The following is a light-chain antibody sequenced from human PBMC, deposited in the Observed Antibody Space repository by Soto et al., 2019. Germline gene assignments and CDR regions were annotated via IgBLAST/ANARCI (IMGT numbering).Light chain of an antibody. CDR1: QSVSSF. Sequence: EIVLTQSPATLSLSPGERATLSCRASQSVSSFLAWYQQKPGQAPRLLIYDASNRAPGIPARFSGSGSETDFTLTISSLQPDDFATYYCQQYNSYSPYTFGQGTKLEIK. J-gene: IGKJ2*01. CDR3: QQYNSYSPYT. V-gene: IGKV3-11*01. CDR2: DAS.